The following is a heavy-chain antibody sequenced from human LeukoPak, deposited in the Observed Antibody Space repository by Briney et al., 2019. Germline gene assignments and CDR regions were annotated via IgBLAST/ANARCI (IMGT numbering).Heavy chain of an antibody. CDR2: IKQDGSEK. J-gene: IGHJ4*02. Sequence: PGGSLRLSCAASGFTFSSYWMQWVRQAPGKGLEWVANIKQDGSEKYYADSVKGRFIISRDNAKNALYLQMSSLRAEDTALYYCARRYFDYWGQGTLVTVSS. CDR1: GFTFSSYW. V-gene: IGHV3-7*03. CDR3: ARRYFDY.